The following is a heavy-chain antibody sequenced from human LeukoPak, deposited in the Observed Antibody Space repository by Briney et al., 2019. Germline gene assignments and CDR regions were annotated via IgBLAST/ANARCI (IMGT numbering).Heavy chain of an antibody. Sequence: GGSLRLSCAASGFTFSTYWMHWVPQAPGKALVWVARIRPEGTTTAYADSVKGRFTISRDNAKNTLFLQMNSLSAEDTAVYYCARDLDWILFDYWGQGTLVTVSS. CDR2: IRPEGTTT. CDR1: GFTFSTYW. CDR3: ARDLDWILFDY. V-gene: IGHV3-74*03. D-gene: IGHD3-9*01. J-gene: IGHJ4*02.